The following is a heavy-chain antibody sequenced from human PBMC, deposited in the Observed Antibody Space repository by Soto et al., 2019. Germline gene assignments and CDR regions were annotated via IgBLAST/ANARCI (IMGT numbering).Heavy chain of an antibody. Sequence: VQSGTEMKTPGASVKVTCKTSRYTFTGYYMHWVRQAPGRCLEWMGWIDPDSGDTKYVQKFQGRVTMTRDTSSAKAYLEVSGLRRDDTAIYYCARSHSAYYYYGMDAWGQGTAVSVSS. J-gene: IGHJ6*02. CDR1: RYTFTGYY. V-gene: IGHV1-2*02. CDR2: IDPDSGDT. CDR3: ARSHSAYYYYGMDA.